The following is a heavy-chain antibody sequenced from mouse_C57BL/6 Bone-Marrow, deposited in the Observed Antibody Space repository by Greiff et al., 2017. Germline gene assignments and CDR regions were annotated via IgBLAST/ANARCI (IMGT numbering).Heavy chain of an antibody. CDR2: INPGSGGT. CDR1: GYAFTNYL. J-gene: IGHJ2*01. Sequence: QVQLKQSGAELVRPGTSVKVSCKASGYAFTNYLIEWVKQRPGQGLEWIGVINPGSGGTNYNEKFKGKATLTADKSSSTAYMQLSSLTSEDSAVYFCARSDYDYYSFDYWGQGTTLTVSS. V-gene: IGHV1-54*01. D-gene: IGHD2-4*01. CDR3: ARSDYDYYSFDY.